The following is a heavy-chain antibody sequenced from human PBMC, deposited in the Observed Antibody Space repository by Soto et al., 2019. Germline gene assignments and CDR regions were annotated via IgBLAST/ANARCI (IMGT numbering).Heavy chain of an antibody. Sequence: QVQLVESGGGVVQPGRSLRLSCAASGFMFSAYAMLWVRQAPGKGLEWVAAISYDGTNKYYADSINGHFTISRDKSAKTLLLQVNSLRRGDTAMYYCARDPSPYTSGWYGIDFWGHGTLVTVSP. V-gene: IGHV3-30*04. CDR3: ARDPSPYTSGWYGIDF. CDR1: GFMFSAYA. J-gene: IGHJ4*01. CDR2: ISYDGTNK. D-gene: IGHD6-19*01.